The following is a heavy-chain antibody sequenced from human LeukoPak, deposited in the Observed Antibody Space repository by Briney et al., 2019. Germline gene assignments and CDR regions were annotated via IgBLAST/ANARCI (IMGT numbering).Heavy chain of an antibody. CDR3: AKIASSGYYYGLDAFDI. Sequence: GRSLRLSCAASGFTFSSYGMHWVRQAPGKGLEWVSSISSSSGSIYYADSVKGRFTISRDSSKNALYLQMSSLRAEDTAVYYCAKIASSGYYYGLDAFDIWGQGTMVTVSS. CDR2: ISSSSGSI. J-gene: IGHJ3*02. CDR1: GFTFSSYG. V-gene: IGHV3-21*01. D-gene: IGHD3-22*01.